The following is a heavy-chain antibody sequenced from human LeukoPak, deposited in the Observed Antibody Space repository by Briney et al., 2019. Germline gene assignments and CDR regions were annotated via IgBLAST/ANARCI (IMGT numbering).Heavy chain of an antibody. V-gene: IGHV4-59*13. D-gene: IGHD6-13*01. CDR3: ARDEGNLYSTTYAFNI. CDR2: IYYSGST. CDR1: GGSRSSYC. J-gene: IGHJ3*02. Sequence: SEPLPLTRTDSGGSRSSYCGSWIGPPPGRGPESVGYIYYSGSTNYNPSLKSRVTISLDTSKNQFSLKLSSVSAADTAVYYCARDEGNLYSTTYAFNIWGQGTMVTVSS.